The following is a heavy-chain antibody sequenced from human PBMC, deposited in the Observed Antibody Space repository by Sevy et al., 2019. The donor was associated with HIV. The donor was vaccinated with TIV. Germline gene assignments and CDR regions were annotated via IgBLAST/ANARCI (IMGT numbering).Heavy chain of an antibody. J-gene: IGHJ4*02. CDR3: ARASGPTVRAYFDS. V-gene: IGHV1-2*06. CDR1: GYTFTAYF. CDR2: INPKTGAT. D-gene: IGHD3-10*01. Sequence: ASVKVSCKTSGYTFTAYFLHWVRLAPGQGLEWLGRINPKTGATNFAQKFQGRVTMTTSSSTAYMEVTGLKSDDTALYYCARASGPTVRAYFDSWGQGTLVTVSS.